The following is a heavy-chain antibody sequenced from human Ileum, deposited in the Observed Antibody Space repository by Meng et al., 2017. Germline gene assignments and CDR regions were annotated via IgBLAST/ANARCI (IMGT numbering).Heavy chain of an antibody. J-gene: IGHJ4*02. V-gene: IGHV3-11*01. Sequence: GESLKIPCAASGFIFSDFYMGWFRQAPGKGLEWVSFISTTGKVVYYAGSVKGRFTVTRDNAKNSLYLQMDNLRAEDTAVYYCVRPSYFDPWGQGTLVTVSS. CDR3: VRPSYFDP. CDR1: GFIFSDFY. CDR2: ISTTGKVV.